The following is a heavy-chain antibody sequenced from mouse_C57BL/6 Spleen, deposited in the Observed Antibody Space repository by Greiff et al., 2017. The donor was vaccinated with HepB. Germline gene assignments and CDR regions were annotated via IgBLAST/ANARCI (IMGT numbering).Heavy chain of an antibody. CDR1: GFAFSDYY. J-gene: IGHJ4*01. V-gene: IGHV5-12*01. CDR3: ARLTTVVAHYYAMDY. Sequence: EVKLVESGGGLVQPGGSLKLSCAASGFAFSDYYMYWVRQTPEKRLEWVACISNGGGSTNYPDTVKGRITISRDNAKNTLYLQMSRLKSEDTAMYYCARLTTVVAHYYAMDYWGQGTSVTVSS. D-gene: IGHD1-1*01. CDR2: ISNGGGST.